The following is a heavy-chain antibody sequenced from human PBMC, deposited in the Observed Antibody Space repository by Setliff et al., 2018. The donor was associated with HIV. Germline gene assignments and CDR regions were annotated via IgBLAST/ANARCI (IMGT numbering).Heavy chain of an antibody. J-gene: IGHJ6*03. CDR1: GGTFSSYA. D-gene: IGHD3-10*01. Sequence: SVKVSCKASGGTFSSYAISWVRQAPGQGLEWMGGIIPIFGTANYAQKFQGRVTITADKSTSTAYMELSSLRSEDTAVYYCARDKDAIYYGSGSFFYYYYMDVWGKGTTVTVSS. CDR3: ARDKDAIYYGSGSFFYYYYMDV. CDR2: IIPIFGTA. V-gene: IGHV1-69*06.